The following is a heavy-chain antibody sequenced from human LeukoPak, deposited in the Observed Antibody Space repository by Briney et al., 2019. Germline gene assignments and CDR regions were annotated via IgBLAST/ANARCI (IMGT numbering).Heavy chain of an antibody. V-gene: IGHV4-34*01. CDR1: GGSFSGYY. D-gene: IGHD3-22*01. Sequence: SETLSLTCAVYGGSFSGYYWSWIRQPPGKGLEWIGEINHSGSTNYNPSLKSRVTISVDTSKNQFSLKLSSVAAADTAVYYCARASPRQSSGYYRDDAFDIWGQGTMVTVSS. CDR3: ARASPRQSSGYYRDDAFDI. J-gene: IGHJ3*02. CDR2: INHSGST.